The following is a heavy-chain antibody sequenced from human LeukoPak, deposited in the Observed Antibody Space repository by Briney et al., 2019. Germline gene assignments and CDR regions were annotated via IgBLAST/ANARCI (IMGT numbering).Heavy chain of an antibody. J-gene: IGHJ4*02. CDR2: IRYDGSNK. CDR3: AKVYCSSTSCRDY. Sequence: GGSLRLSCAASGFTFSSYSMNWVRQAPGKGLEWVAFIRYDGSNKYYADSVKGRFTISRDNSKNTLYLQMNSLRAEDTAVYYCAKVYCSSTSCRDYWGQGTLVTVSS. CDR1: GFTFSSYS. D-gene: IGHD2-2*01. V-gene: IGHV3-30*02.